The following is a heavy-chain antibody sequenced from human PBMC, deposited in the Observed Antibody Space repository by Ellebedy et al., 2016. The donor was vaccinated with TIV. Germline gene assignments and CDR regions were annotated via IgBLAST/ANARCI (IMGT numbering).Heavy chain of an antibody. CDR2: INHSGST. J-gene: IGHJ3*02. D-gene: IGHD5-18*01. V-gene: IGHV4-34*01. CDR1: GGSFSGYY. Sequence: SQTLSLTXALYGGSFSGYYWSWIRQPPGKGLEWIGEINHSGSTNYNPSLKSRVTISVDTSKNQFSLKLSSVTAADTAVYYCAREKDSTAMVTGEAFDIWGQGTMVTVSS. CDR3: AREKDSTAMVTGEAFDI.